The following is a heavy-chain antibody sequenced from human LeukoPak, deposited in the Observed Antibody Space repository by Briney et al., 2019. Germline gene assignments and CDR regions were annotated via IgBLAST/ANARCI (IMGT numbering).Heavy chain of an antibody. CDR3: ATLASTDDY. Sequence: GGSLRLSCAASGFTFSTYTMNWVRQAPGKGLQWVSSISTRSSYLYYADSVRGRFTISRDDAKNSLYLQLNSLRAEDTAVYYCATLASTDDYWGQGTLVTVSS. D-gene: IGHD1-1*01. CDR1: GFTFSTYT. CDR2: ISTRSSYL. V-gene: IGHV3-21*01. J-gene: IGHJ4*02.